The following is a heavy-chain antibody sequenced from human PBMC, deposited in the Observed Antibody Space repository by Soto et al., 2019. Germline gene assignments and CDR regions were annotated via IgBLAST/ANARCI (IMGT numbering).Heavy chain of an antibody. J-gene: IGHJ5*02. CDR3: GRKWAPGSQNYDP. Sequence: PGGSLRLSCAASGFTFSTYTMNWVRQAPGKGLEWVAGIFPGGSTYYANSVKGRFTISRDHSQSSVFLQMSSLRDEDTAVYYCGRKWAPGSQNYDPWGRGPLVTFSS. CDR1: GFTFSTYT. D-gene: IGHD3-10*01. V-gene: IGHV3-23*03. CDR2: IFPGGST.